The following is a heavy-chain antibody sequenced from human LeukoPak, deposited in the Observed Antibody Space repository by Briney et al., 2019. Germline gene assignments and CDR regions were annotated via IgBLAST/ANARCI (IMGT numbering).Heavy chain of an antibody. V-gene: IGHV4-39*01. D-gene: IGHD1-26*01. CDR1: GGSISSSSYY. Sequence: SETLSLTCTVSGGSISSSSYYWGWVRQPPGKGLEWIGSFYCSGSTFYNPSLKSRVTISVDTSKNQFSLKVSSVTAADTAVYYCARGEWELLSHYWYFDLWGRGTLVTVSS. J-gene: IGHJ2*01. CDR3: ARGEWELLSHYWYFDL. CDR2: FYCSGST.